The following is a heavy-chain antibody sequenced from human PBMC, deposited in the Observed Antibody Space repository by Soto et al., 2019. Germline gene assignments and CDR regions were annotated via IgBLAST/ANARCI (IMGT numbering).Heavy chain of an antibody. CDR2: IIPIFGTA. Sequence: QVQLVQSGAEVKKPGSSVKVSCKASGGTFSSYAISWVRQAPGQGLEWMGGIIPIFGTANYAQKFQGRVTITADESTSTAYMELSSLRSEDTAVYYCARENYYYSSGYYYGRYYYGMDVWGQGTTVTVSS. D-gene: IGHD3-22*01. J-gene: IGHJ6*02. CDR1: GGTFSSYA. V-gene: IGHV1-69*01. CDR3: ARENYYYSSGYYYGRYYYGMDV.